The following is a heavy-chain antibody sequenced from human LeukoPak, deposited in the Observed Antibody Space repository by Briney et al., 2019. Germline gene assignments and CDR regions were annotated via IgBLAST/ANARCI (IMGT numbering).Heavy chain of an antibody. J-gene: IGHJ6*03. V-gene: IGHV3-21*01. CDR2: ISSSSSYI. Sequence: GGFLRLSCAASGFTFSSYSMNWVRQAPGKGLEWVSSISSSSSYIYYADSVKGRFTISRDNAKNSLYLQMNSLRAEDTAVYYCARVKNYYYMDVWGKGTTVTVSS. CDR1: GFTFSSYS. CDR3: ARVKNYYYMDV.